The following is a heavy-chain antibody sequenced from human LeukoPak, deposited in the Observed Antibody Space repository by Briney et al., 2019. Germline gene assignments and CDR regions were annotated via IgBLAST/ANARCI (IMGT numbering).Heavy chain of an antibody. J-gene: IGHJ6*02. V-gene: IGHV3-7*03. Sequence: GGSLRLSCAVSGFTFSGFWMSWSRQAPGKGLEWVARINSDGSEGYYADVVKGRFTFSRDNAKNSLYLQINSLRAEDTAVYYCARVAESSGLSGMDVWGQGTTVTVSS. D-gene: IGHD6-19*01. CDR2: INSDGSEG. CDR3: ARVAESSGLSGMDV. CDR1: GFTFSGFW.